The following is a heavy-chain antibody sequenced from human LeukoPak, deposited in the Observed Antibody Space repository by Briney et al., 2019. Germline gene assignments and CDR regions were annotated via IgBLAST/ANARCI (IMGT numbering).Heavy chain of an antibody. D-gene: IGHD2-21*02. CDR1: GFTFSSYA. Sequence: GGSLRLSCAASGFTFSSYAMHWVRQAPGKGLEWVAVISYDGSNKYYADSVKGRFTISRDNSKNTLYLQMNSLRAEDTAVYYCASGVVVTDAFDIWGQGTMVTVSS. CDR2: ISYDGSNK. V-gene: IGHV3-30-3*01. CDR3: ASGVVVTDAFDI. J-gene: IGHJ3*02.